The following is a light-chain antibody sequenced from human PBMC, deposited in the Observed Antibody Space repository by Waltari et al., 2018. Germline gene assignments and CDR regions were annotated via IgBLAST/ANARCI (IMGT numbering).Light chain of an antibody. Sequence: IQMTQSPSSLSASVGARVTIACRASQSISTYLNWYLHKPGKAPELLIFAASSLQSGVPSRFSGSGSGTDFTLTISSLQAEDFATYYCQQSYTPPPTFGQGTRLDIK. CDR2: AAS. V-gene: IGKV1-39*01. J-gene: IGKJ5*01. CDR1: QSISTY. CDR3: QQSYTPPPT.